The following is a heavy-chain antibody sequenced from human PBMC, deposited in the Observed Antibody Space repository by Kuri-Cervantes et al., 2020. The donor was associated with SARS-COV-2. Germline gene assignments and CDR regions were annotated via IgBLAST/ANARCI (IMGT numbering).Heavy chain of an antibody. V-gene: IGHV3-49*04. D-gene: IGHD1-26*01. Sequence: GGSLRLSCTASGFTFGDYAMSWVRQAPGKGLEWVGFIRSKAYGGTTEYAASVKGRFTISRDDSKSIAYLQMNSLRAEDTAVYYCASSLIVGPVYWGQGTLVTVSS. CDR3: ASSLIVGPVY. CDR1: GFTFGDYA. J-gene: IGHJ4*02. CDR2: IRSKAYGGTT.